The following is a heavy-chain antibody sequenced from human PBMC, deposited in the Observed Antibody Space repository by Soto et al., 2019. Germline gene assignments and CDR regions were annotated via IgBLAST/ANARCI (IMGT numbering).Heavy chain of an antibody. CDR1: GGTFSSYT. D-gene: IGHD4-17*01. CDR3: ARGDYGDSAVGY. V-gene: IGHV1-69*02. J-gene: IGHJ4*02. Sequence: QVQLVQSGAEVKKPGSSVKVSCKASGGTFSSYTISWVRPAPGQGLEWMGRIIPILGIGNYAQKVQGRVTITADKSTSTAYMELSSLRSEDTAVYYCARGDYGDSAVGYWGQGTLVTVSS. CDR2: IIPILGIG.